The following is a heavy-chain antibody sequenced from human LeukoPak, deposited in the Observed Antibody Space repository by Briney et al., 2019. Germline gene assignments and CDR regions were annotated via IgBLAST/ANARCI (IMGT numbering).Heavy chain of an antibody. Sequence: PSETLSLTCTVSGGSISGYYWSWIRQPPGKGLEWIGYIYTSGSTNYNPSLKSRVTISVDTSKNQFSLRLSSVTAADAAMYFCARAYSRSYSHFDDWGQGTLVTVSS. V-gene: IGHV4-4*09. J-gene: IGHJ4*02. D-gene: IGHD1-26*01. CDR2: IYTSGST. CDR3: ARAYSRSYSHFDD. CDR1: GGSISGYY.